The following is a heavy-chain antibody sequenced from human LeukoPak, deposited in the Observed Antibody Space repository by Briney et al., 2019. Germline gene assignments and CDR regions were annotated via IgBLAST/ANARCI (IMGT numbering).Heavy chain of an antibody. CDR1: GFTFSSYW. J-gene: IGHJ4*02. CDR3: ARGGRDGYNLVGY. V-gene: IGHV3-74*01. D-gene: IGHD5-24*01. Sequence: GGSLTLPCTASGFTFSSYWMHWPRQPPGKGRVGVSRINSDGSSTSYADSVKGRFTISRDNAKNTLYLKMQSLRAEDTGVYYCARGGRDGYNLVGYWGQGTLVTVSS. CDR2: INSDGSST.